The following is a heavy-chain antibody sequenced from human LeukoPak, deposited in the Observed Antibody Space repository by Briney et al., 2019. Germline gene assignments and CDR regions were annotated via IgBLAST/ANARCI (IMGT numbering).Heavy chain of an antibody. J-gene: IGHJ4*02. CDR2: ISSSSSYI. CDR3: ARDYYDSSGYYYGYEEPSYYFDY. CDR1: GFTFSSYS. D-gene: IGHD3-22*01. V-gene: IGHV3-21*01. Sequence: GGSLRLSCAASGFTFSSYSMNWVRQAPGKRLEWVSSISSSSSYIYYADSVKGRFTISRDNAKNSLYLQMNSLRAEDTAVYYCARDYYDSSGYYYGYEEPSYYFDYWGQGTLVTVSS.